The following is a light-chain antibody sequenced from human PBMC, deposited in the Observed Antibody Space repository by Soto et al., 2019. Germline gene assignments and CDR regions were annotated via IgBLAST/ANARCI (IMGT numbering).Light chain of an antibody. V-gene: IGLV2-11*01. CDR3: CSCAGSYSYV. Sequence: QSALTQPRSVSASPGQSVTISCTGTSSDVGRYDYVSWYQQHPGKAPKLIVYDVTERPSGVPDRFSGSKSGNTASLTISGLQAEDEADYSCCSCAGSYSYVFGTATKLTVL. CDR2: DVT. J-gene: IGLJ1*01. CDR1: SSDVGRYDY.